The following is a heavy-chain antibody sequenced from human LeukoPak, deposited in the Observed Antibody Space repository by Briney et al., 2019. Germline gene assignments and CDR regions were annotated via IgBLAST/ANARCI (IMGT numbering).Heavy chain of an antibody. CDR1: GYTFTGYY. CDR2: INPNSVGT. CDR3: AALGHCSSTSCYPPYYYYYMDV. Sequence: ASVKVSCKASGYTFTGYYMHWVRQSPGQGLEWMGWINPNSVGTNYAQKFQGRVTMTRDTSISTAYMELSRLRSDDTAVYYCAALGHCSSTSCYPPYYYYYMDVWGKGTTVTVSS. V-gene: IGHV1-2*02. D-gene: IGHD2-2*01. J-gene: IGHJ6*03.